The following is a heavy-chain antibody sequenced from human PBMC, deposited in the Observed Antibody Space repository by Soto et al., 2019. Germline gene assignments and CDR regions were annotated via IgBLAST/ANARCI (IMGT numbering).Heavy chain of an antibody. CDR2: MNPNSGNT. CDR1: GYTFTSYD. V-gene: IGHV1-8*01. D-gene: IGHD3-10*01. CDR3: ARGYGSGSYQSYYFDY. Sequence: ASVKVSCKASGYTFTSYDINWVRQATGQGLEWMGWMNPNSGNTGYAQKFQGRVTMTRNTSISTAYMELSSLRSEDTAVYYCARGYGSGSYQSYYFDYWGPGTLVTVSS. J-gene: IGHJ4*02.